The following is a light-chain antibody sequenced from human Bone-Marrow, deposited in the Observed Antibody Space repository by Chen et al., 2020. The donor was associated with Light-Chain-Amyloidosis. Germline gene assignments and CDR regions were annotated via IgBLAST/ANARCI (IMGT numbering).Light chain of an antibody. CDR3: CSYAGSNTYV. CDR2: EDT. J-gene: IGLJ2*01. Sequence: QSALTQPASVSGSPGQSITISCTGTTSDVGTYNLVSWYQQHPGKAPKLIFFEDTQRPSGVSTRFSASKSVNTASLRIFRLQSEDEADYYCCSYAGSNTYVFGGGTKLTVL. CDR1: TSDVGTYNL. V-gene: IGLV2-23*01.